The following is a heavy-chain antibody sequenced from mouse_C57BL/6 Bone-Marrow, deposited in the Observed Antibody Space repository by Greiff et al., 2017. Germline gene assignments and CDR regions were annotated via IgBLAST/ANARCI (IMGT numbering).Heavy chain of an antibody. D-gene: IGHD2-3*01. Sequence: EVKVEESGGGLVQPGGSMQLSCVASGFTFSNYWMNWVRQSPEKGLEWVAQIRLYSDNYATHYAESVKGRFTISRDDSKSSVYLQMNNLRAEDTGIYYGTHDGDYVFSDYWGQGTTLTVSS. CDR1: GFTFSNYW. CDR3: THDGDYVFSDY. CDR2: IRLYSDNYAT. J-gene: IGHJ2*01. V-gene: IGHV6-3*01.